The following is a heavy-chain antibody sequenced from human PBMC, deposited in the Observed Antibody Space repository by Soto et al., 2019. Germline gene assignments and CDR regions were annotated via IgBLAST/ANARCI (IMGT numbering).Heavy chain of an antibody. D-gene: IGHD3-9*01. V-gene: IGHV1-18*01. CDR3: ARDLTGTPVY. Sequence: QVQLVQSGAEVKKPGASVKVSCKASGYTFTSYGISWVRQAPGQGLEWLGWISAYNGNTHYAQKLQGRVTMTTDPPTSTAAMELRSMRSDDTAVYYCARDLTGTPVYWGQGTLVTVSS. J-gene: IGHJ4*02. CDR1: GYTFTSYG. CDR2: ISAYNGNT.